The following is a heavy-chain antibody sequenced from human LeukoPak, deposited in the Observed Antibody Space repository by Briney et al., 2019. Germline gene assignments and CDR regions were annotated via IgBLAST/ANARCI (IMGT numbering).Heavy chain of an antibody. CDR3: ASPKGGSGSYYNLDY. J-gene: IGHJ4*02. V-gene: IGHV1-69*05. D-gene: IGHD3-10*01. Sequence: SVKVSCKASGGTFSSYAISWVRQAPGQGLEWMGGIIPIFGTANYAQKFQGRVTITTDESTSTAYMELSSLRSEDTAVYYCASPKGGSGSYYNLDYWGQGTLVTVSS. CDR2: IIPIFGTA. CDR1: GGTFSSYA.